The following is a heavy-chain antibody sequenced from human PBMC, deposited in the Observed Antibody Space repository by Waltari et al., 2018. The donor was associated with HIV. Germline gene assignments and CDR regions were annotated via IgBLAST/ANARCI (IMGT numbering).Heavy chain of an antibody. D-gene: IGHD3-16*01. V-gene: IGHV4-4*07. CDR1: GGSISGYS. J-gene: IGHJ4*02. Sequence: QVQLQESGPGLVKPSETLSLTCTVSGGSISGYSRSWIRQPGGKGLEWIGLMSTSGSTNYNASLESRVTMSVDTSKNQFSLKLSSVTAADTAVYYCARENDTSWRALGHWGQGTLVTVSS. CDR3: ARENDTSWRALGH. CDR2: MSTSGST.